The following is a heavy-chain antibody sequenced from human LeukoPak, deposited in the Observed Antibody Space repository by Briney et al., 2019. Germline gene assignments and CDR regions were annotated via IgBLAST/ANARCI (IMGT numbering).Heavy chain of an antibody. CDR2: IYYSGST. Sequence: SETLSLTCTVSGGSISSSYWSWIRQPPGKGLEWIGNIYYSGSTYYNPSLKSRVTISVDTSKNQFSLKLSSVTAADTAVYYCARSRPGIAARPLGYWGQGTLVTVSS. V-gene: IGHV4-59*04. J-gene: IGHJ4*02. CDR3: ARSRPGIAARPLGY. D-gene: IGHD6-6*01. CDR1: GGSISSSY.